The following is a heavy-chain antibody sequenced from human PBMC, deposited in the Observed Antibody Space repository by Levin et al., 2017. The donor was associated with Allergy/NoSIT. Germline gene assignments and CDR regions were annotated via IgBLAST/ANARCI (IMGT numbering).Heavy chain of an antibody. J-gene: IGHJ4*02. V-gene: IGHV1-2*02. CDR3: ARALYYDILTGYSGFDY. D-gene: IGHD3-9*01. CDR1: GYTFTGYY. Sequence: GASVKVSCKASGYTFTGYYMHWVRQAPGQGLEWMGWINPNSGGTNYAQKFQGRVTMTRDTSISTAYMELSRLRSDDTAVYYCARALYYDILTGYSGFDYWGQGTLVTVSS. CDR2: INPNSGGT.